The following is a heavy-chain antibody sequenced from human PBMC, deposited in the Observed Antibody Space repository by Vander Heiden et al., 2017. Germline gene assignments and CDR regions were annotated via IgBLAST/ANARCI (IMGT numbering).Heavy chain of an antibody. J-gene: IGHJ4*02. Sequence: EVELLESGGGLVQPGESLRLSCVASGFPFNLYAMSWVRQAPGRGLEWLSAISGTGGSTYYADSVKGRFTISRDRSTNTLFLQMDSLRDEDTALYYCARDPSLWFGEGNDYFEYWGQGTLVTVSS. CDR3: ARDPSLWFGEGNDYFEY. CDR2: ISGTGGST. CDR1: GFPFNLYA. D-gene: IGHD3-10*01. V-gene: IGHV3-23*01.